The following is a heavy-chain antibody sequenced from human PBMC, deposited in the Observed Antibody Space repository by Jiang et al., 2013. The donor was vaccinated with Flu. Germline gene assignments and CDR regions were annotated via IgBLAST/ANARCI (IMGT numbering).Heavy chain of an antibody. CDR3: ARDLWFREPGGYYYYGMDV. D-gene: IGHD3-10*01. V-gene: IGHV3-30*04. CDR1: GFTFSSYA. CDR2: ISYDGSNK. J-gene: IGHJ6*02. Sequence: QPGRSLRLSCAASGFTFSSYAMHWVRQAPGKGLEWVAVISYDGSNKYYADSVKGRFTISRDNSKNTLYLQMNSLRAEDTAVYYCARDLWFREPGGYYYYGMDVWGQGTTVTVSS.